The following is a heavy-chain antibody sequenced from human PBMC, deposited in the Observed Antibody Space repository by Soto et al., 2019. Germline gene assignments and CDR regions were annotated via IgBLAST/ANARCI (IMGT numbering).Heavy chain of an antibody. V-gene: IGHV1-69*12. CDR1: GGTFSSYA. CDR3: ARAADCSGGSCLPHFDY. D-gene: IGHD2-15*01. J-gene: IGHJ4*02. Sequence: QVQLVQSGAEVKKPGSSVKVSCKASGGTFSSYAISWVRQAPGQGLEWMGGIIPIFGTANYAQKFQGRVTITADESTSTANMELSSLRSEDTAVYYCARAADCSGGSCLPHFDYWGQGPLVTVSS. CDR2: IIPIFGTA.